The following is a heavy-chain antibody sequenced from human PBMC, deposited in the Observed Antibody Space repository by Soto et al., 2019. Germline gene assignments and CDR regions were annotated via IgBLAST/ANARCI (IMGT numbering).Heavy chain of an antibody. CDR2: TYHSGNP. CDR1: GDTISTGGYT. D-gene: IGHD3-10*01. J-gene: IGHJ4*02. Sequence: SETLSLTCDVSGDTISTGGYTWAWIRQPPGKALEWIGHTYHSGNPYYNPSLKSRVTISVDTSKNQFSLKLSSVTAADTAVYYCARGALWYYYGSGSYSGTYYFDYWGQGTLVTVSS. V-gene: IGHV4-30-2*01. CDR3: ARGALWYYYGSGSYSGTYYFDY.